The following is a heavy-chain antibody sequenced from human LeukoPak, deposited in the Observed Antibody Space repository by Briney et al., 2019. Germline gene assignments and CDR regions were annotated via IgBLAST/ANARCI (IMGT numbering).Heavy chain of an antibody. V-gene: IGHV3-30-3*01. CDR1: GFTFSSYA. J-gene: IGHJ4*02. D-gene: IGHD6-19*01. CDR3: AREDEAVAGPLGDYFDY. CDR2: ISYDGSNK. Sequence: PGGSLRLSCAASGFTFSSYAMHWVRQAPGKGLEWVAVISYDGSNKYYADSVKGRFTISRDNSKNTLYLQMSSLRAEDTAVYYCAREDEAVAGPLGDYFDYWGQGTLVTVSS.